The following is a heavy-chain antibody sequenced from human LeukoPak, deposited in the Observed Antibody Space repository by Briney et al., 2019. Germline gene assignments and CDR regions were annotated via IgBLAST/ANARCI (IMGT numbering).Heavy chain of an antibody. Sequence: GGSLRLSCAASGFTFSSYAMSWVRQAPGKGLEWVSAISGSGGSTYYADSVKGRFTISRDNSKNTLYLQMNSLRAEDTAVYYCAKGFLNYYDSSGYYIEMYYFDYWGQGTLVTVSS. D-gene: IGHD3-22*01. CDR3: AKGFLNYYDSSGYYIEMYYFDY. CDR1: GFTFSSYA. J-gene: IGHJ4*02. V-gene: IGHV3-23*01. CDR2: ISGSGGST.